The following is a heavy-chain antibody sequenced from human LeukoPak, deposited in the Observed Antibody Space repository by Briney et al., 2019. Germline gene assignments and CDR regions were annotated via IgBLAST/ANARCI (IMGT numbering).Heavy chain of an antibody. D-gene: IGHD3-22*01. CDR1: GFTFSSYW. CDR2: IKQDGSEK. V-gene: IGHV3-7*03. J-gene: IGHJ1*01. CDR3: AKDGYYDISGYFQH. Sequence: PGGSLRLSCVASGFTFSSYWMSWVRQAPGKGLEWVANIKQDGSEKYYVDSVKGRFTISRDNAKNSLYLQMNSLRAEDTAVYYCAKDGYYDISGYFQHWGQGTLVTVSS.